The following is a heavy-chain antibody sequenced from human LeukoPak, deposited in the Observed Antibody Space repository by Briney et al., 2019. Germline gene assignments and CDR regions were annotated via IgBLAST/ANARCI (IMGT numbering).Heavy chain of an antibody. V-gene: IGHV3-23*01. J-gene: IGHJ4*02. Sequence: PGGSLRLSCAASGFTFSSYAMSWVRQAPGKGLEWVSAISGSGGSTYYADSVKGRFTISRDNAKNSLYLQMNSLRAEDTAVYYCARANPATTVTTFDYWGQGTLVTVSS. CDR1: GFTFSSYA. D-gene: IGHD4-11*01. CDR3: ARANPATTVTTFDY. CDR2: ISGSGGST.